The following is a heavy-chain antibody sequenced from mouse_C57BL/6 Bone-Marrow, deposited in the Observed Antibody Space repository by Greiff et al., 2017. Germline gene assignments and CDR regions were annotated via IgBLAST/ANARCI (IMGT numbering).Heavy chain of an antibody. CDR3: ARGQSTMVTARFAY. D-gene: IGHD2-2*01. V-gene: IGHV1-7*01. CDR2: INPGSGCT. J-gene: IGHJ3*01. CDR1: GYPFPSSW. Sequence: VQLQQSGAALAQPGASVKLSCKASGYPFPSSWLHWVQQRPGQGLEWIGYINPGSGCTKYNQKFKDKATLTADKSSSTAYMQLSSLTYADSAVYYCARGQSTMVTARFAYWGQGTLVTVSA.